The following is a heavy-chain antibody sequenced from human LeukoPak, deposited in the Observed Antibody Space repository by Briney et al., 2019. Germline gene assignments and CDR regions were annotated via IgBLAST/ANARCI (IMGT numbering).Heavy chain of an antibody. Sequence: ASVKVSCKASGYTFTSYGISWVRQAPGQGLEWMGRISAYNGNTNYAQKLQGRVTMTTDTSTSTAYMELRSLRSDDTAVYYCARIPYRSNYSPDNWFDPWGQGTLVTVSS. CDR3: ARIPYRSNYSPDNWFDP. V-gene: IGHV1-18*01. CDR2: ISAYNGNT. D-gene: IGHD4-11*01. J-gene: IGHJ5*02. CDR1: GYTFTSYG.